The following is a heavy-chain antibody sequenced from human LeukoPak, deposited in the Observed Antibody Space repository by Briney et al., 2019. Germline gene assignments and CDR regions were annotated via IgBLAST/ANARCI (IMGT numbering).Heavy chain of an antibody. CDR2: ISGSGDST. Sequence: GGSLRLSCAASGFTFDDYGMSWVRQAPGKGLEWVSAISGSGDSTYYADSVKGRLTISRDNSKNTLYLQMNSLRAEDTAVYNCARGRGSYPLDYWGQGTLVTVSS. D-gene: IGHD3-16*02. CDR1: GFTFDDYG. V-gene: IGHV3-23*01. J-gene: IGHJ4*02. CDR3: ARGRGSYPLDY.